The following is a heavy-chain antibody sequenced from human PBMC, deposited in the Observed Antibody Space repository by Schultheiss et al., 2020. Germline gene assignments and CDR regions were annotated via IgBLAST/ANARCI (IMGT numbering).Heavy chain of an antibody. D-gene: IGHD5-24*01. CDR3: ASYTYGGLWY. V-gene: IGHV4-30-2*01. J-gene: IGHJ4*02. CDR1: GGSISSGGYS. Sequence: SATLSLTCAVSGGSISSGGYSWSWIRQPPGKGLEWIGYIYHSGSTYYNPSLKSRVTISVDRSKNQFSLKLSSVTAADTAVYYCASYTYGGLWYWGQGTLVTGSS. CDR2: IYHSGST.